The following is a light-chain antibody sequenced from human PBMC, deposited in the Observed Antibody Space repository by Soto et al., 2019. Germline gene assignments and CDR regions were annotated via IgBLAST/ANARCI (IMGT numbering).Light chain of an antibody. CDR2: DVS. Sequence: DIQMTQSPSTLSASVGDRVTITCRASQSVSRWLAWYQQKPGKGPTVLIYDVSTLQSGVPSRFSGGGSGTEFTLTITSLQTDDFATYYCQEYTTYSRTFGEGTKVEVK. J-gene: IGKJ1*01. CDR1: QSVSRW. CDR3: QEYTTYSRT. V-gene: IGKV1-5*01.